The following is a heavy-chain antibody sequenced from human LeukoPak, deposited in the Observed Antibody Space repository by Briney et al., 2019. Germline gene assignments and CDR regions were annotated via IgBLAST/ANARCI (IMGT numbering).Heavy chain of an antibody. CDR2: INHSGGT. V-gene: IGHV4-34*01. CDR3: ARLGGAVVPAAVYGMDV. Sequence: PSETLSLTCAVYGGSFSGYYWSWIRQPPGKGLEWIGEINHSGGTNYNPSLKSRVTISVDTSKNQFSLKLSSVTAADTAVYYCARLGGAVVPAAVYGMDVWGQGTTVTVSS. D-gene: IGHD2-2*01. J-gene: IGHJ6*02. CDR1: GGSFSGYY.